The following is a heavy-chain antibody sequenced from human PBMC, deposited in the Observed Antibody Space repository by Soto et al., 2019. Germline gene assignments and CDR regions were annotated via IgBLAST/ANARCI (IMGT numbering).Heavy chain of an antibody. D-gene: IGHD1-26*01. Sequence: QMQLHESGPGLVKPSETLSLICNVSGDSVGRFYWSWIRRSAGKGLEWIGRVYSTGGTAYNPALKGRVTISLDRSNNHVSLEMNSVTAADTAVYFCARDLSGTGLDIWGRGTRVSV. J-gene: IGHJ6*02. CDR2: VYSTGGT. CDR1: GDSVGRFY. CDR3: ARDLSGTGLDI. V-gene: IGHV4-4*07.